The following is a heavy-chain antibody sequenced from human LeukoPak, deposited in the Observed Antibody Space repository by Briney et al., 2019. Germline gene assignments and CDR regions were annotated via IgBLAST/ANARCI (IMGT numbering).Heavy chain of an antibody. Sequence: SQTLSLTCAVSGGSISSGGYPWSWIRQPPGKGLEWIGYIYHSGSTYYNPSLKSRVTISVDRSKNQFSLKLSSVTAADTAVYYCARAPSYYGSGSYYAFDIWGQGTMVTVSS. CDR2: IYHSGST. D-gene: IGHD3-10*01. J-gene: IGHJ3*02. CDR1: GGSISSGGYP. V-gene: IGHV4-30-2*01. CDR3: ARAPSYYGSGSYYAFDI.